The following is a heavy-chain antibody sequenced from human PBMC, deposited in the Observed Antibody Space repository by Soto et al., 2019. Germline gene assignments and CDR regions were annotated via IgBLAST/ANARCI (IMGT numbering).Heavy chain of an antibody. Sequence: SETLSLTCTVSGGSISSGDYYWSWIRQPPGKVLEWIGYIYYSGSTYYNPSLKSRVTISVDTSKNQFSLKLSSVTAADSAVYYCAREGGYSYGWMGYYGMDVWGQGTTVTVSS. CDR2: IYYSGST. CDR3: AREGGYSYGWMGYYGMDV. CDR1: GGSISSGDYY. D-gene: IGHD5-18*01. V-gene: IGHV4-30-4*01. J-gene: IGHJ6*02.